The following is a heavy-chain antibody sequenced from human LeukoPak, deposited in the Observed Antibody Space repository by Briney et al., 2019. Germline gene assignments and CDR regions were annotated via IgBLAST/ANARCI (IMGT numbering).Heavy chain of an antibody. CDR3: ARSGIMITFGGAALGY. Sequence: SVKVSCKASGGTFSSYAISWVRQAPGQGLEWMGGIIPIFGTANYAQKFQGRVTITTDESTSTAYMELSSLRSEDTAVYYCARSGIMITFGGAALGYWGQGTLVTVSS. D-gene: IGHD3-16*01. CDR2: IIPIFGTA. CDR1: GGTFSSYA. J-gene: IGHJ4*02. V-gene: IGHV1-69*05.